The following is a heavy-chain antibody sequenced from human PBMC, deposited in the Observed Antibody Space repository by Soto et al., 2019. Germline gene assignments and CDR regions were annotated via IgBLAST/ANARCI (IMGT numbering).Heavy chain of an antibody. V-gene: IGHV1-8*01. D-gene: IGHD5-12*01. Sequence: QVQLVQSGAEVKKPGASVKVSCKTSGYTFTSYYINWVRQATGQELEWMGWMNPNSGGTGYAQKFHGTLTRTRKPSISTPYTHLSSLASDDTAVCYCPRGRSGLITLRQPEDGSPWLDPSG. CDR2: MNPNSGGT. J-gene: IGHJ5*02. CDR1: GYTFTSYY. CDR3: PRGRSGLITLRQPEDGSPWLDP.